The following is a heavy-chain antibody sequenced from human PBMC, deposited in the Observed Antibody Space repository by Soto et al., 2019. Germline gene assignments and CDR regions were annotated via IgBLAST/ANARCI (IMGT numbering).Heavy chain of an antibody. V-gene: IGHV3-23*01. CDR1: GFPFSRHA. CDR2: ISNNGGST. Sequence: GGPLSLSCEGSGFPFSRHAMPWVRLATGAGLEWVGGISNNGGSTDSPDSVRGRFTISRDNSKSILYLQMKSPRADVPAVYYCAKASVTTDGEYAGSYYGLDVWCPGTPFTVS. J-gene: IGHJ6*02. D-gene: IGHD4-17*01. CDR3: AKASVTTDGEYAGSYYGLDV.